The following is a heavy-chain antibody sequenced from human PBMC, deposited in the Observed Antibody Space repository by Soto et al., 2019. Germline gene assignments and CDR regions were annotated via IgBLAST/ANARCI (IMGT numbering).Heavy chain of an antibody. CDR2: IKSETDGGTT. J-gene: IGHJ4*02. Sequence: PGGSLRLSCAASGFTFSSYAMSWVRQAPGKGLEWVGRIKSETDGGTTDYAAPVKGRFTISRDDSKNTLYLQMNSLKTEDTAVYYCTTDRRITMAQFDYWGQGTLVTVSS. CDR1: GFTFSSYA. V-gene: IGHV3-15*01. D-gene: IGHD3-10*01. CDR3: TTDRRITMAQFDY.